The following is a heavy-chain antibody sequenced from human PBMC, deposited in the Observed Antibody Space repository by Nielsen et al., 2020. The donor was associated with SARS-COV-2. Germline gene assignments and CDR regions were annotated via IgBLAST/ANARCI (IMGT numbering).Heavy chain of an antibody. CDR2: ISSTGSLI. V-gene: IGHV3-48*03. Sequence: GESLKISCAASGFPFSSYEMNWVRQAPGKALEWISYISSTGSLIYYANSVKGRFTISRDNARNSVYLQMNSLRDEDTAVYYCARSVLGGYFDYWGQGTLVTISS. CDR1: GFPFSSYE. D-gene: IGHD7-27*01. J-gene: IGHJ4*02. CDR3: ARSVLGGYFDY.